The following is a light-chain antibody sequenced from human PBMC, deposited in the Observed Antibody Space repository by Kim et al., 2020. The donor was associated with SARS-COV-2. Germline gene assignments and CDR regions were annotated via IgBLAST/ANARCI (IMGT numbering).Light chain of an antibody. CDR1: QDIRNS. J-gene: IGKJ5*01. V-gene: IGKV1-33*01. CDR2: DAS. CDR3: QHFDHLPIT. Sequence: DIQMTQSHSSQSASLGDRVTITCRASQDIRNSLNWYQQKPGKDPKLLIYDASNLETGVPSRFSGSGSGTDVSFTISSLQPEDIGTYFCQHFDHLPITFGRGTRLEIK.